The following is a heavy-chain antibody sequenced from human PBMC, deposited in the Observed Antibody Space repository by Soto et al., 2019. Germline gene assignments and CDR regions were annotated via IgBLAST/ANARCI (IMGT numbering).Heavy chain of an antibody. CDR3: ARRSSSWYFDY. CDR2: ISGSDGGT. Sequence: PGGSLRLSCAASGFTFSSYAMNWVRQAPGKGLEWVSVISGSDGGTYYADSVKGRFTISRDNSKNTLNLQMNSLRAEDTAVYYCARRSSSWYFDYWGQGTLVTSPQ. D-gene: IGHD6-13*01. CDR1: GFTFSSYA. V-gene: IGHV3-23*01. J-gene: IGHJ4*02.